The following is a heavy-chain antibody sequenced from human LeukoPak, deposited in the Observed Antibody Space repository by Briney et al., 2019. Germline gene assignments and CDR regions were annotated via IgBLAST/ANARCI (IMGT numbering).Heavy chain of an antibody. J-gene: IGHJ4*02. V-gene: IGHV4-59*08. CDR1: GGSISSYY. CDR2: IYYSGST. D-gene: IGHD6-19*01. CDR3: ATSGWYLLPGIY. Sequence: SETLSLTCTVSGGSISSYYWSWIRQPPGKGLEWIGYIYYSGSTNYNPSLKSRVTISVDTSKNQFSLKLSSVTAADTAVFYCATSGWYLLPGIYWGQGTLVTVSS.